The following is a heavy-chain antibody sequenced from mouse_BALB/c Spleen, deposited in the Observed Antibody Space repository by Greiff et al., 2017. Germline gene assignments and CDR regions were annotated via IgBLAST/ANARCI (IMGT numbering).Heavy chain of an antibody. J-gene: IGHJ4*01. D-gene: IGHD2-1*01. V-gene: IGHV1-55*01. CDR2: IYAGTGGT. CDR3: ARHVHGNHPYYAMDY. CDR1: GFTFSSSY. Sequence: QVHVKQSGAELVKPGASVKLSCKTSGFTFSSSYISWLKQKPGQSLEWIAWIYAGTGGTSYNQKFTGKAQLTVDTSSSTAYMQFSSLTTEDSAIYYCARHVHGNHPYYAMDYWGQGTSVTVSS.